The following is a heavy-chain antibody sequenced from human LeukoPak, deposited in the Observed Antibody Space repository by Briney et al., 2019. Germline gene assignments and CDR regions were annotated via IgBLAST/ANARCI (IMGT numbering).Heavy chain of an antibody. J-gene: IGHJ4*02. CDR3: VTRVKSTGDY. V-gene: IGHV3-15*01. CDR2: IKTKTDGGTT. D-gene: IGHD1-1*01. Sequence: GGSLRLSCEASGFTFCNVWMNWVRQAPGKGLEWIGRIKTKTDGGTTEFAAPVKGRFTISKDDSKNTVYLQKNSLKTEDTALYYCVTRVKSTGDYWGQGTLVTVSS. CDR1: GFTFCNVW.